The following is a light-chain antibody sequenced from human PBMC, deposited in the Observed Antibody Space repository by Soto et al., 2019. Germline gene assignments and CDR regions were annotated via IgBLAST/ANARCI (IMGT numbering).Light chain of an antibody. Sequence: QSALTQPASVSGSPGQTITISCAGTTSDIGSYNFVSWYQQHPGTAPKLIIYEVTNRPLGISSRFFGSRSGNTASLTISGLRTEDEAHYYCSSCTLNTTRVFGGGTKVTVL. CDR3: SSCTLNTTRV. CDR1: TSDIGSYNF. V-gene: IGLV2-14*03. CDR2: EVT. J-gene: IGLJ3*02.